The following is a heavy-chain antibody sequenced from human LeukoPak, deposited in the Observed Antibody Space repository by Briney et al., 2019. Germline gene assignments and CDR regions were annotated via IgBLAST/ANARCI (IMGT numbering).Heavy chain of an antibody. V-gene: IGHV4-34*01. CDR1: GGSFSGYY. Sequence: PSETLSLTCAVYGGSFSGYYWSWIRQPPGKGLEWIGEINHSGSTNYNPSLKSRVTISVDTSKNQFSLKLSSVTAADTAVYYCAASYDSSGYYPFQHWGQGTLVTVSS. CDR2: INHSGST. J-gene: IGHJ1*01. CDR3: AASYDSSGYYPFQH. D-gene: IGHD3-22*01.